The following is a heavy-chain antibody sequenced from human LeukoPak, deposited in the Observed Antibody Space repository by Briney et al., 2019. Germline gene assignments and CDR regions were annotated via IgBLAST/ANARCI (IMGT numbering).Heavy chain of an antibody. Sequence: GGSLRLSCTGSGFAFNDYSVSWFRQAPGKGLEWVGFIKSKAYGGTTEYAASVRGRFSISRDDSKSIVYLQMNSLRTEDTAFYYCTRVGTSRGSGWYTDWGQGTLVTVSP. V-gene: IGHV3-49*03. CDR2: IKSKAYGGTT. CDR3: TRVGTSRGSGWYTD. J-gene: IGHJ4*02. D-gene: IGHD6-19*01. CDR1: GFAFNDYS.